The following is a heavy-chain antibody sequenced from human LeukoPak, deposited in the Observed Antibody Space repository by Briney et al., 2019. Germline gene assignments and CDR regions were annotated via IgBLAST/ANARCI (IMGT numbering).Heavy chain of an antibody. Sequence: GRSLRLSCAASGFTFSSYGMHWVRQAPGKGLEWVAVISYDGSNKYYADSVKGRFTIPRDNSKNTLYLQMNSLSAVDTAIYYCAKGMGPYCDGDCSSRILDFWGQGILVTVSS. CDR3: AKGMGPYCDGDCSSRILDF. D-gene: IGHD2-21*02. CDR2: ISYDGSNK. CDR1: GFTFSSYG. V-gene: IGHV3-30*18. J-gene: IGHJ4*02.